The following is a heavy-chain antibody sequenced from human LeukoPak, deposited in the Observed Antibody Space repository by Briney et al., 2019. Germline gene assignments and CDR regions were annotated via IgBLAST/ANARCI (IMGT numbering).Heavy chain of an antibody. Sequence: PSETLSLSCSVSSGSMNHFYWSWIRQSPGKGLEWIGHIYYRGSTDYNPSLKSRVAISIDTSNNHFSLRLSSVTAADTAVYYCAKTPEVVPAASDYWGQGTLVTVSS. CDR3: AKTPEVVPAASDY. V-gene: IGHV4-59*01. J-gene: IGHJ4*02. D-gene: IGHD2-2*01. CDR1: SGSMNHFY. CDR2: IYYRGST.